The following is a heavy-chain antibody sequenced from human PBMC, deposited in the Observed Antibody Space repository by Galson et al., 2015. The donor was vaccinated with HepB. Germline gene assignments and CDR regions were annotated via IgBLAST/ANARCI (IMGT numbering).Heavy chain of an antibody. J-gene: IGHJ4*02. Sequence: SLRLSCAASGFTFSSYAMHWVRQAPGKGLEWVAVISYDGPNKYYADSVKGRLTISRDNSKNTLYLQMNSLRVEDTAVYYCARGYVVTMIVVPYSGPFDYWGQGTPVTVSS. CDR2: ISYDGPNK. D-gene: IGHD3-22*01. V-gene: IGHV3-30-3*01. CDR3: ARGYVVTMIVVPYSGPFDY. CDR1: GFTFSSYA.